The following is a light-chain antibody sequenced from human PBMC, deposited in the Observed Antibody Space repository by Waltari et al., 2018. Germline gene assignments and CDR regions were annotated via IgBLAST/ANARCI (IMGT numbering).Light chain of an antibody. CDR3: QQFNNYPLT. CDR1: QGISSS. CDR2: DAS. J-gene: IGKJ4*01. V-gene: IGKV1D-13*01. Sequence: AIQLTQSPSSLSASVGDRVTITCRASQGISSSLAWYQQTPGKAPNLLIYDASSLESGVPSRFSGSGSGTDFTLTISSLQPEDFATYYCQQFNNYPLTFGGGTKVEI.